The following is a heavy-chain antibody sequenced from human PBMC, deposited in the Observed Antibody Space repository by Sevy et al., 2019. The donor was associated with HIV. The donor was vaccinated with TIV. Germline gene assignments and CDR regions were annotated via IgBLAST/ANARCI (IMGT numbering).Heavy chain of an antibody. V-gene: IGHV3-15*01. CDR2: IKSKTDGGTT. D-gene: IGHD3-9*01. CDR3: TTDGMYYDILTGYYRVVDY. J-gene: IGHJ4*02. CDR1: GFTFSNAW. Sequence: GGSLRLSCAASGFTFSNAWMSWVRQAPGKGLEWVGRIKSKTDGGTTDYAAPVKGRFTISRDDSKNTLYLQMNSLKTEDTAVYYCTTDGMYYDILTGYYRVVDYWGQGTLVTVSS.